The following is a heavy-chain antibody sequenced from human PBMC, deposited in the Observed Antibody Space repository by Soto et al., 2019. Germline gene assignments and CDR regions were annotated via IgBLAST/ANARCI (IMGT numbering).Heavy chain of an antibody. CDR3: ASDLVGASDSYGLDV. CDR2: IWHDGNNK. D-gene: IGHD1-26*01. V-gene: IGHV3-33*01. J-gene: IGHJ6*02. Sequence: QVQLVESGGGVVQPGRSLRLSCAASGFTFSNYGMHWVHQAPGKGLEWVAIIWHDGNNKYYADSVRGRFIISRDNSKNRLYLQMNSLRAEDTALYYCASDLVGASDSYGLDVWGQGTPVTVSS. CDR1: GFTFSNYG.